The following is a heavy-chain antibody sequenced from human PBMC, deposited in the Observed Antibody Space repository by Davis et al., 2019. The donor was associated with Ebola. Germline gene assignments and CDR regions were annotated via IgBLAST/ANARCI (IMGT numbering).Heavy chain of an antibody. V-gene: IGHV4-34*01. CDR1: GFTFSSYA. Sequence: ESLKISCAASGFTFSSYAMSWIRQPPGKGLEWIGEINHSGSTNYNPSLKSRVTISVDTSKNQFSLKLSSVTAADTAVYYCARGAVAGLPFDYWGQGTLVTVSS. CDR3: ARGAVAGLPFDY. D-gene: IGHD6-19*01. J-gene: IGHJ4*02. CDR2: INHSGST.